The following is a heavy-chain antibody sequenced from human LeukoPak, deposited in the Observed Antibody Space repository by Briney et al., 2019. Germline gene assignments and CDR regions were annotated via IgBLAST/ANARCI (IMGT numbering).Heavy chain of an antibody. CDR2: IHHSGLI. J-gene: IGHJ6*03. CDR1: GFSLSNENW. CDR3: AISMLYYYLYYMDV. V-gene: IGHV4/OR15-8*02. Sequence: SETLSLTCVVSGFSLSNENWWSWVRQPPEKGLEWIAEIHHSGLINYNPSLKSRVTISLDKSKNQFSLNLSSVTAADTAVYYCAISMLYYYLYYMDVWGKGTTVTISS. D-gene: IGHD2/OR15-2a*01.